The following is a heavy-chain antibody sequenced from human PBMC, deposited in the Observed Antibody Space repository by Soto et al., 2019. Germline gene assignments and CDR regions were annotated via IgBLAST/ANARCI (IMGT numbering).Heavy chain of an antibody. D-gene: IGHD3-9*01. V-gene: IGHV4-59*08. J-gene: IGHJ4*02. CDR2: IYYTGST. Sequence: PSETLSLTCTVSSGSISTYYWSWIRQPPGKGLEWIGYIYYTGSTNYNPSLKTRVAISMDTSKNQFSLNLSSVTAADTAVYYCASRYDILTGFGSPLDYWGQGTLVTVSS. CDR3: ASRYDILTGFGSPLDY. CDR1: SGSISTYY.